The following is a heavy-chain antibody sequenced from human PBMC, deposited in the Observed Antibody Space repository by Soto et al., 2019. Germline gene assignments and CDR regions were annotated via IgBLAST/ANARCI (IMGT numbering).Heavy chain of an antibody. J-gene: IGHJ5*02. D-gene: IGHD2-15*01. CDR2: IYPGDSDT. CDR3: TRDGPGCRGGSCYAA. CDR1: GYSFSNYW. Sequence: PGESLKISCKGSGYSFSNYWIGWVRQMPGRGLEWMGIIYPGDSDTRYSPSFQGQVTISGDDSKSIAYLQMNSLKTEDTAVYYCTRDGPGCRGGSCYAAWGQGTLVTVSS. V-gene: IGHV5-51*01.